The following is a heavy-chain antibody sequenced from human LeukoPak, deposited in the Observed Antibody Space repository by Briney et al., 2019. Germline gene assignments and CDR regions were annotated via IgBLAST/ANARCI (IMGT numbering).Heavy chain of an antibody. D-gene: IGHD3-10*01. CDR1: GGTFSSYA. J-gene: IGHJ4*02. V-gene: IGHV1-69*13. Sequence: SVKVSRKASGGTFSSYAISWVRQAPGQGLEWMGGIIPIFGTANYAQKFQGRVTITPDESTSTAYMELSSLRSEDTAVYYCATAMVRGVITEFDYWGQGTLVTVSS. CDR2: IIPIFGTA. CDR3: ATAMVRGVITEFDY.